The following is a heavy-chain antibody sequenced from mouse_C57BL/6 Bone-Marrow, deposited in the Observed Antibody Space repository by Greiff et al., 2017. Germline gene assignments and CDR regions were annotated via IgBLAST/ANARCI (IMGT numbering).Heavy chain of an antibody. CDR3: EREFGAMDW. J-gene: IGHJ4*01. CDR2: IYPSDSET. CDR1: GYTFTSDW. V-gene: IGHV1-61*01. Sequence: VQLQQPGAELVRPGSSVKLFLKASGYTFTSDWKAWVKQRPGQGLEWIGNIYPSDSETHYNQELKDKATLTVDKSFCTEYRQLSSVTSEDSAVHCCEREFGAMDWWDRGTAITVSS.